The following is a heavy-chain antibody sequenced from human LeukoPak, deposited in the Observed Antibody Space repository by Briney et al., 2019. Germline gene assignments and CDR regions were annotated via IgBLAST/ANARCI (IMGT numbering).Heavy chain of an antibody. J-gene: IGHJ6*03. CDR1: GGSFSGYY. CDR3: ARDRGVMVGYYYYYMDV. V-gene: IGHV4-34*01. CDR2: INHSGST. Sequence: SETLSLTCAVYGGSFSGYYWSWIRQPPGKGLEWIGEINHSGSTNYNPSLKSRVTISVDTSKNQFSLKLSSVTAADTAVYYCARDRGVMVGYYYYYMDVWGKGTTVTISS. D-gene: IGHD3-10*01.